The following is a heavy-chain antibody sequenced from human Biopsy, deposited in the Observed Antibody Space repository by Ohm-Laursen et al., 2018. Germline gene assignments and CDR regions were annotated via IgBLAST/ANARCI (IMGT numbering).Heavy chain of an antibody. Sequence: SETLSLTCTVSGGSITADFWTWIRQTPGERLEWIGYRFHSGSPMYNPSLKSRVTISVDTSKSQFSLTLPSVTAADTAVYYCVRLNRRGNIIFFDYWGRGTLVTASS. V-gene: IGHV4-59*08. D-gene: IGHD3/OR15-3a*01. CDR2: RFHSGSP. J-gene: IGHJ4*02. CDR1: GGSITADF. CDR3: VRLNRRGNIIFFDY.